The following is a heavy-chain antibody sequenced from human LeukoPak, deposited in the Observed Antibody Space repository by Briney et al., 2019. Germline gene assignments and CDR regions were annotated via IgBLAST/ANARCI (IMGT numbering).Heavy chain of an antibody. CDR1: GGSISSSSYY. V-gene: IGHV4-39*07. CDR3: ATGIIVGAPIGFQH. Sequence: PSETLSLTCTVSGGSISSSSYYWGWIRQPPGKGLEWIGSIYYSGSTYYNPSLKSRVTISVDTSKNQFSLKLSSVTAADTAVYYSATGIIVGAPIGFQHWGQGTLVTVSS. J-gene: IGHJ1*01. D-gene: IGHD1-26*01. CDR2: IYYSGST.